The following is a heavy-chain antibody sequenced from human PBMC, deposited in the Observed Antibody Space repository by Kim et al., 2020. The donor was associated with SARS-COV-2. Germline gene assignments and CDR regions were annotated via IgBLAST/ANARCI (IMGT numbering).Heavy chain of an antibody. J-gene: IGHJ3*02. CDR2: IYYSGST. Sequence: SETLSLTCTVSGGSISSYYWSWIRQPPGKGLEWIGYIYYSGSTNYNPSLKSRVTISVDTSKNQFSLKLSSVTAADTAVYYCARQVTPYSGYDSGLWASGYCPFDIWGQGTMVTVSS. CDR1: GGSISSYY. D-gene: IGHD5-12*01. V-gene: IGHV4-59*08. CDR3: ARQVTPYSGYDSGLWASGYCPFDI.